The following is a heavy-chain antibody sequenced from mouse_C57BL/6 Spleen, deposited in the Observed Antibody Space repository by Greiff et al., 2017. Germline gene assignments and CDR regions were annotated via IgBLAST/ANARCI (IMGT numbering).Heavy chain of an antibody. V-gene: IGHV2-2*01. CDR1: GFSLTSYG. D-gene: IGHD2-4*01. CDR2: IWSGGST. J-gene: IGHJ3*01. Sequence: QVQLQPSGPGLVQPSQSLSITCTVSGFSLTSYGVHWVRQSPGKGLEWLGVIWSGGSTDYNAAFISRRSISKDNAKSQVFFKMNSLQADDTAIYYCARDVAYDYVWFAYWGQGTLVTVSA. CDR3: ARDVAYDYVWFAY.